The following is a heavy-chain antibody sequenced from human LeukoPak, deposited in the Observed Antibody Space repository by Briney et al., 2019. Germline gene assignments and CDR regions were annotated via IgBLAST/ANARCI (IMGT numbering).Heavy chain of an antibody. D-gene: IGHD6-19*01. Sequence: SGGSLRLSCAASGFTFSSYAMSWVRQAPGKGLEWVSVISGSGGSTYYADSVKGRFTISRDNSKNTLYLQMNSLRAEDTAVYYCAKDLQAVAGTDDYWGQGTLVTVSS. V-gene: IGHV3-23*01. CDR1: GFTFSSYA. J-gene: IGHJ4*02. CDR3: AKDLQAVAGTDDY. CDR2: ISGSGGST.